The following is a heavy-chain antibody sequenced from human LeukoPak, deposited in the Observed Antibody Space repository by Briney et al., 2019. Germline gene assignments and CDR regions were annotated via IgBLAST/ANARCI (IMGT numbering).Heavy chain of an antibody. Sequence: PGGSLRLSCAASGFTLSSYGMHWVRRAPGKGLEWVAVISYAGSNKYYVDSVKGRFTISRDNSKNTLYLQMNSLRAEDTAVYYCAKDSLRWSYFYYGMDVWGQGTTVTVSS. CDR2: ISYAGSNK. J-gene: IGHJ6*02. CDR3: AKDSLRWSYFYYGMDV. V-gene: IGHV3-30*18. D-gene: IGHD4-23*01. CDR1: GFTLSSYG.